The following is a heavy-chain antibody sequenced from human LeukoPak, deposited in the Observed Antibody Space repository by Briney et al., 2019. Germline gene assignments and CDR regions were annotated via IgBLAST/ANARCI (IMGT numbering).Heavy chain of an antibody. J-gene: IGHJ4*02. V-gene: IGHV1-46*01. Sequence: ASVKVSCKASGYTFIDYYIQWVRQAPGQGLDWMGTINPRGGSTRHAQRFQGRVTMTRDTSTSTLYMELSSLTSEDTALYYCARKFGGSGYSFDYWGQGTMVTVSS. CDR1: GYTFIDYY. CDR3: ARKFGGSGYSFDY. CDR2: INPRGGST. D-gene: IGHD2-15*01.